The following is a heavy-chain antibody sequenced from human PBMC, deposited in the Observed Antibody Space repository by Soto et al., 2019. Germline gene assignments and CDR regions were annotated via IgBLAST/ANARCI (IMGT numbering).Heavy chain of an antibody. CDR2: IYPEDSDT. V-gene: IGHV5-51*01. CDR1: GYNYPSYW. J-gene: IGHJ3*02. CDR3: ARRILLWSVRDAFDI. Sequence: PGESLKISCKGFGYNYPSYWIGWVRQMPGKGLEWMGIIYPEDSDTRYSPYFQGQVTISADKSISTAYLQWSSLKASDTAMYYCARRILLWSVRDAFDIWGQGTMVTVSS. D-gene: IGHD3-10*01.